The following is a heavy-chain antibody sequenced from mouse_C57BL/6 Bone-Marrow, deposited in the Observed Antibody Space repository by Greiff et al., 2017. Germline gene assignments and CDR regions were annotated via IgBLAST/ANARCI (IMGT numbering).Heavy chain of an antibody. CDR2: IDPSDSYT. CDR3: AREGWFYFDY. V-gene: IGHV1-69*01. CDR1: GYTFTSYW. Sequence: VQLQQPGAELVMPGASVKLSCKASGYTFTSYWMHWVKQRPGQGLERIGEIDPSDSYTNYTQKFKGKSTLTVDKSSSTAYMQLSSLTSEDSAVYYCAREGWFYFDYWGQGTTLRVSS. D-gene: IGHD2-3*01. J-gene: IGHJ2*01.